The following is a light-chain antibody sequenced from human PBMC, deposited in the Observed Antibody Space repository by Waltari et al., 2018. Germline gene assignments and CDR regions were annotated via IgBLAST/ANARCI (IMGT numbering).Light chain of an antibody. CDR1: QSISIN. Sequence: EVVMTQSPATLSVSHGERATLSCRASQSISINMVWYQQRPGQAPRVLIYEASMRATDIPARFSGSGAGTEFTLTTSSVQSEDAAVYYCQQFNDWPRTFGQGTKVEIK. V-gene: IGKV3-15*01. CDR3: QQFNDWPRT. CDR2: EAS. J-gene: IGKJ1*01.